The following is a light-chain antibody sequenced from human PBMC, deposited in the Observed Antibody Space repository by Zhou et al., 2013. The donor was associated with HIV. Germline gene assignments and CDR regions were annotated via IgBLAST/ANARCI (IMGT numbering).Light chain of an antibody. Sequence: DIVMTQTPLSLSVTPGQPASISCKSSQSLLDSDGKTYLFWYLQKPGQPPHFLIYELSKRFSGVPDRFSGSGSGTDFTLKISRVEAEDVGVYYCMQNTEVPWTFGQGTKVEIK. CDR3: MQNTEVPWT. CDR1: QSLLDSDGKTY. J-gene: IGKJ1*01. V-gene: IGKV2D-29*01. CDR2: ELS.